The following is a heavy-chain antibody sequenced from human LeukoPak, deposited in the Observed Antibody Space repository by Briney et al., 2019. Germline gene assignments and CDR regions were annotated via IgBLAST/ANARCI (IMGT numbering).Heavy chain of an antibody. Sequence: SSETLSLTCTVYGGSISSYYWSWIRQPPAKGLEWIGYIYYSGSTKYNPSLKSRVTISVDTSKNQFSLKLSSVTAADTAVYYCARDARHRSSIAAAGYYYYYGMDVWGQGTTVTVSS. J-gene: IGHJ6*02. CDR1: GGSISSYY. V-gene: IGHV4-59*13. CDR3: ARDARHRSSIAAAGYYYYYGMDV. CDR2: IYYSGST. D-gene: IGHD6-6*01.